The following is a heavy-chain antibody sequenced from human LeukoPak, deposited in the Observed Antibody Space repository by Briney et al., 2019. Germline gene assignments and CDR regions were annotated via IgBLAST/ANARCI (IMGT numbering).Heavy chain of an antibody. V-gene: IGHV3-7*03. D-gene: IGHD1-26*01. CDR3: AKGGKWDVTPFDY. CDR1: GFTFSNFW. CDR2: IKQDETGK. Sequence: PGESLRLSCTASGFTFSNFWMGWVRQAPGKGLEWVANIKQDETGKFYLGSVKGRFTISRDNAKNTLYLQVNSLRAEDTAVYYCAKGGKWDVTPFDYWGQGTLVTVSS. J-gene: IGHJ4*02.